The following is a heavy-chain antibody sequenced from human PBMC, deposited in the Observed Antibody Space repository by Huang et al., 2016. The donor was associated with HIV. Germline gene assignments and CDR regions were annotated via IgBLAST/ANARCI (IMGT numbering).Heavy chain of an antibody. V-gene: IGHV4-61*09. CDR2: IYTIGTT. CDR3: ARSGDGGKSPMDV. D-gene: IGHD2-15*01. J-gene: IGHJ6*03. Sequence: QGQLQESGPGLVKPSQTLSLTCSVSGGSISSGSYYWSWIRQPAGKGLEWIGEIYTIGTTNYNPSLKSRVTISIDTTKNHFSLKLSSVTAADTAVYYCARSGDGGKSPMDVWGKGTTVTVSS. CDR1: GGSISSGSYY.